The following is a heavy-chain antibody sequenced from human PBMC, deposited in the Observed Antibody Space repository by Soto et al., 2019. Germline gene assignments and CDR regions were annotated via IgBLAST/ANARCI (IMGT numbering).Heavy chain of an antibody. CDR3: ARVPLPGLPYYYGMDV. CDR1: GFTVSSNY. J-gene: IGHJ6*02. CDR2: IYSGGST. Sequence: PGESLKISCAASGFTVSSNYMSWVRQAPGKGLEWVSVIYSGGSTYYADSVKGRFTISRDNSKNTLYLQVNSLRAEDTAVYYCARVPLPGLPYYYGMDVWGQGTTVTVSS. V-gene: IGHV3-53*01.